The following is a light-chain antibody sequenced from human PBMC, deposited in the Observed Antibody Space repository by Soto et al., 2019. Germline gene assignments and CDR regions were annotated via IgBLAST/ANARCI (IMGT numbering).Light chain of an antibody. CDR3: QSYDSSLSAWV. CDR1: SSNIGAGYD. V-gene: IGLV1-40*01. Sequence: QSVLTQPPSVSGAPGQRVTISCTGSSSNIGAGYDVHWYQQLPGTAPKLLIYGDNNRPSGVPDRFSGSKSGTSASLAITGVQAEDEADYYCQSYDSSLSAWVFGGGTQLTVL. J-gene: IGLJ3*02. CDR2: GDN.